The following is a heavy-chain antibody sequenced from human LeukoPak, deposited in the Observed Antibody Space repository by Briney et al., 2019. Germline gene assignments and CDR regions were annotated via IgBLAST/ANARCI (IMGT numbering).Heavy chain of an antibody. CDR2: ISSSGTTI. CDR1: GFTFSSYA. Sequence: GGSLRLSCAASGFTFSSYAMRWVRQAPGKGLEWVSYISSSGTTINYSDSVKGRFTISRDNAKNSLYLQMNSLRAEDTAVYYCARGGRKSRGVDIVRKKETGYYYYMDVWGKGTTVTVSS. V-gene: IGHV3-48*04. J-gene: IGHJ6*03. D-gene: IGHD2-15*01. CDR3: ARGGRKSRGVDIVRKKETGYYYYMDV.